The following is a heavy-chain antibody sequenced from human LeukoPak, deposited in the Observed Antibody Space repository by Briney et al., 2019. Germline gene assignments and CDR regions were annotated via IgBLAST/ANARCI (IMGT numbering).Heavy chain of an antibody. CDR3: ARDPIVVVPAAVNWFDP. D-gene: IGHD2-2*01. Sequence: GGSLRLSCAASGFTFSDHYMDWVRQAPGKGLEWVSAISGSGGSTYYADSVKGRFTISRDNSKNTLYLQMNSLRAEDTAVYYCARDPIVVVPAAVNWFDPWGQGTLVTVSS. CDR2: ISGSGGST. J-gene: IGHJ5*02. V-gene: IGHV3-23*01. CDR1: GFTFSDHY.